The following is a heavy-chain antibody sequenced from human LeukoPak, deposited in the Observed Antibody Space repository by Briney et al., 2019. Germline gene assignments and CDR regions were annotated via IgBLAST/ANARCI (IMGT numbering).Heavy chain of an antibody. CDR2: IYYSGST. V-gene: IGHV4-59*01. CDR1: GGSISSYY. CDR3: ASDSRYSSRWYWFDP. D-gene: IGHD6-13*01. J-gene: IGHJ5*02. Sequence: MPSETLSLTCTVSGGSISSYYWSWIRQPPGKGRELMGYIYYSGSTNYNPSLNSRVTISVDTSKNQFSLKRSSVTAAYTAVYYCASDSRYSSRWYWFDPWGQGTLVTVSS.